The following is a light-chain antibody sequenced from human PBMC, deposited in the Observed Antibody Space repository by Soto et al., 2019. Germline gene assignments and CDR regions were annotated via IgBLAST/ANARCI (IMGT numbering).Light chain of an antibody. J-gene: IGKJ1*01. CDR3: QQYKDNWT. CDR1: QSISSW. CDR2: KAS. V-gene: IGKV1-5*03. Sequence: DIQMTQSPSTLSASVGDRDTITCRASQSISSWLAWYQQKPGKAPKLLIYKASTLQSGVPSRFSGSGSGTKFTLAISSLQPDDSATYSCQQYKDNWTFGKGSKV.